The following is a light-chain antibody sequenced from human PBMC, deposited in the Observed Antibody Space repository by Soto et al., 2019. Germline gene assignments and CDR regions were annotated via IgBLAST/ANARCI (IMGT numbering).Light chain of an antibody. CDR1: SGHSSYI. CDR2: LEGSGSY. J-gene: IGLJ2*01. V-gene: IGLV4-60*03. Sequence: QPVLTQSSSASASLGSSVKLTCTRSSGHSSYIIAWHQQQPGKAPRYLMKLEGSGSYNKGSGVPDRFSGSSSGADRYLTISNRQSEDEADYYCETWASNTRVFGGGTKLTVL. CDR3: ETWASNTRV.